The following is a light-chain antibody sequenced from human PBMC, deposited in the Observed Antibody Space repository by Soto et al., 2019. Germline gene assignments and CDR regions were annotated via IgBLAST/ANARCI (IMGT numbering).Light chain of an antibody. CDR2: DAS. V-gene: IGKV3-11*01. Sequence: EVVLTQSPATLSLSPGDRATLSCRASQSVSSYFAWYQQKPGQAPRLLIYDASNRATGIPARFSGSGSGTDFTLTISSLEAEDFAVYYCQQRSNWPPWTFGQGTKVDIK. J-gene: IGKJ1*01. CDR3: QQRSNWPPWT. CDR1: QSVSSY.